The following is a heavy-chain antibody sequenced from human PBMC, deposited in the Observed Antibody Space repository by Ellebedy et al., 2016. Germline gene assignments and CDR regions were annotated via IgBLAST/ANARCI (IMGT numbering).Heavy chain of an antibody. V-gene: IGHV1-8*01. CDR2: VNTRNGNT. CDR1: GYTFINHD. D-gene: IGHD4-17*01. CDR3: ARVGDYGYYLAY. Sequence: ASVKVSCXASGYTFINHDINWVRQVTGQGLEWMGWVNTRNGNTGSAQNFEDRLTVTRNTSTNIVYMELNSLRSEDTAIYYCARVGDYGYYLAYWGQGTLITVSS. J-gene: IGHJ4*02.